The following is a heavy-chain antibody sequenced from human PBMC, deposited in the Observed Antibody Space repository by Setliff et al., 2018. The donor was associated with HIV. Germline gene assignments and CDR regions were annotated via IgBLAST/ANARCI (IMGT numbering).Heavy chain of an antibody. CDR3: AKVSRGTVVRGSITVGYFDS. CDR1: GFAFSNSA. D-gene: IGHD3-10*01. J-gene: IGHJ4*02. Sequence: GGSLRLSCAASGFAFSNSAMSWVRQAPGKGLEWISSISGSGYSTYYAESERGRFTISRDNSKNTLYMQMNTLRAEDTAIYYCAKVSRGTVVRGSITVGYFDSWGQGTRGTVSS. V-gene: IGHV3-23*01. CDR2: ISGSGYST.